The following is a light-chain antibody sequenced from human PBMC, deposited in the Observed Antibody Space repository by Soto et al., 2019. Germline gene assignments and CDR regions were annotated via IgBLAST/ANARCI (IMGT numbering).Light chain of an antibody. Sequence: DIQMTQSPSTLSASVGDRVTITCRTSQSIDSWLAWYQQKPGKAPKLLIYKASNLESGVPSRFSGSGSGTEFTLSISSLQPDDFATYYCQQYKNSPLTFGGGTKVEIK. CDR1: QSIDSW. CDR2: KAS. CDR3: QQYKNSPLT. J-gene: IGKJ4*01. V-gene: IGKV1-5*03.